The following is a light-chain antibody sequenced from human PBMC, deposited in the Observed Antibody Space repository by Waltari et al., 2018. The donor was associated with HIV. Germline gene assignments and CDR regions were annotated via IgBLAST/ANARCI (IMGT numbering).Light chain of an antibody. V-gene: IGKV1-39*01. Sequence: DIQMTQSPSALSASVGDRVALTCRASQSISNYLNWYQQKPGKAPKLLIYGASSLHRGVPARFSGSGSGTEFTLTINSLQPEDFATYYCQQSYTAPLYSFGQGTKLDI. CDR1: QSISNY. J-gene: IGKJ2*01. CDR3: QQSYTAPLYS. CDR2: GAS.